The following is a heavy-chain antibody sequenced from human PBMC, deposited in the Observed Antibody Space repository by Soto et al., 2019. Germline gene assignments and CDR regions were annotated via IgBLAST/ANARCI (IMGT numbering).Heavy chain of an antibody. CDR1: GASISSGGYY. CDR3: ARVLGDVLSDRYYWYLAL. CDR2: IYYIGTS. V-gene: IGHV4-31*03. D-gene: IGHD3-16*02. Sequence: QVQLQESGPGLVKPSQTLSLTCTVSGASISSGGYYWGWIRQHPGKGLEWIGFIYYIGTSYYNPSLESRIPLSVDTSENHFSLTLNSVTAAVAAVSYWARVLGDVLSDRYYWYLALWGRGTLVTVSS. J-gene: IGHJ2*01.